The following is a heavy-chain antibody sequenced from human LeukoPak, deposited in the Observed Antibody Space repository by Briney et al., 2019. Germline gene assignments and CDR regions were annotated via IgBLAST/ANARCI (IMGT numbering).Heavy chain of an antibody. CDR1: GFSFRSYG. Sequence: PGGSLRLSCAASGFSFRSYGMHWVRQAPGKGLEWVSDISCSGGSTYYADYVKGRFTVSRDNSKNTLYLQMNSLRAEDTAVYYCAKGGEEVVVPLTPFDYWGQGTLVTVSS. J-gene: IGHJ4*02. CDR3: AKGGEEVVVPLTPFDY. CDR2: ISCSGGST. D-gene: IGHD2-2*01. V-gene: IGHV3-23*01.